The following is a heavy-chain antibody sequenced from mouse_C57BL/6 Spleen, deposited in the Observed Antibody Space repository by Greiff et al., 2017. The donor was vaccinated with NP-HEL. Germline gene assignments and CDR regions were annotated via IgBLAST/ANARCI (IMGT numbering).Heavy chain of an antibody. D-gene: IGHD2-4*01. V-gene: IGHV3-6*01. CDR3: ARAYDYVYYFDY. CDR2: ISYDGSN. J-gene: IGHJ2*01. CDR1: GYSITSGYY. Sequence: EVKLMESGPGLVKPSQSLSLTCSVTGYSITSGYYWNWIRQFPGNKLEWMGYISYDGSNNYNPSLKNRISITRDTSKNQFFLKLNSVTTEDTATYYCARAYDYVYYFDYWGQGTTLTVSS.